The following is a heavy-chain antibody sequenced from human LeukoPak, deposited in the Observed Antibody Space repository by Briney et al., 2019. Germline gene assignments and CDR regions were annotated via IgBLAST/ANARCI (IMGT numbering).Heavy chain of an antibody. Sequence: GGSLRLSCAASGFTFSGYWMSWVRQVPGKGLEWVANIKQDGSEKYYVDSVKGRFTISRDNAKNSLYLQMNSLRAEDTAVYYCAREGPGDFDYWGQGTLVTVSS. CDR2: IKQDGSEK. V-gene: IGHV3-7*01. CDR1: GFTFSGYW. CDR3: AREGPGDFDY. J-gene: IGHJ4*02.